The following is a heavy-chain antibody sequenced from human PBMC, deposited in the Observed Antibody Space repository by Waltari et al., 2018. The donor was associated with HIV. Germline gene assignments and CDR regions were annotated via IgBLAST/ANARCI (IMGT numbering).Heavy chain of an antibody. D-gene: IGHD3-3*01. CDR1: GFTFRGYG. Sequence: QVRLVESGGGVVPPGGSLRLSCVASGFTFRGYGLHWARQAPGKGLEWVAFIRHDDSNRYYRDSVKGRFTISRDNSKNTVDLQMNNLKAEDTAVYYCGKDSNYFYDSTGYYCDFWGQGTLVTVSS. CDR3: GKDSNYFYDSTGYYCDF. V-gene: IGHV3-30*02. CDR2: IRHDDSNR. J-gene: IGHJ4*02.